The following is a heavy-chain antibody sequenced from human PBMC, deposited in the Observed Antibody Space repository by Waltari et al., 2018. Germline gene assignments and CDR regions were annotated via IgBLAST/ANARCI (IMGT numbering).Heavy chain of an antibody. CDR3: ARVGGTRSQNDY. V-gene: IGHV3-9*01. Sequence: EVQLVESGGGLVQPDRSLRLSCAASGFTFDDYAMHWVRQAPGKGLEWVSGISWNSGSIGYADSVKGRFTISRDNAKNSLYRQMNSRRAEDTALYYCARVGGTRSQNDYWGQGTLVTVSS. D-gene: IGHD3-16*01. CDR1: GFTFDDYA. J-gene: IGHJ4*02. CDR2: ISWNSGSI.